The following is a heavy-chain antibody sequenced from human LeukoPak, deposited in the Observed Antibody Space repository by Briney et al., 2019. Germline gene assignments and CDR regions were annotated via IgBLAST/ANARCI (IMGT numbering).Heavy chain of an antibody. J-gene: IGHJ4*02. D-gene: IGHD6-13*01. CDR3: AKDIRTSIAAAGMNFDY. CDR1: GFSFSGYG. V-gene: IGHV3-30*02. Sequence: GGSLRLSCAASGFSFSGYGMHWVRQTPGKGLEWVAVIWSDGSEKYYADSVKGRFTISRDNSKNTLYLQMNSLRAEDTAVYYCAKDIRTSIAAAGMNFDYWGQGTLVTVSS. CDR2: IWSDGSEK.